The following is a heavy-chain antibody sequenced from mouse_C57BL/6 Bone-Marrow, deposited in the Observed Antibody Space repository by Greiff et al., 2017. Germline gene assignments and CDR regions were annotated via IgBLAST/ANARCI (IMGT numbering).Heavy chain of an antibody. CDR3: ARRGTTVVAVDWYFDV. J-gene: IGHJ1*03. D-gene: IGHD1-1*01. CDR2: ISNGGGST. V-gene: IGHV5-12*01. CDR1: GFTFSDYY. Sequence: EVKLMESGGGLVQPGGSLKLSCAASGFTFSDYYMYWVRQTPEKRLEWVAYISNGGGSTYYPDTVKGRFTISRDNAKNTLYLQMSRLKSEDTAMYYCARRGTTVVAVDWYFDVWGTGTTVTVSS.